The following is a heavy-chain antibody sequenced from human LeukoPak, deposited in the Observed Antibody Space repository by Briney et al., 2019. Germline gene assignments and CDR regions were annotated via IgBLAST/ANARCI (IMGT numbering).Heavy chain of an antibody. V-gene: IGHV1-2*06. CDR3: ARGLLADGSGRVLSD. D-gene: IGHD3-10*01. J-gene: IGHJ4*02. CDR2: INPNSGGT. Sequence: ASVKVSCKASGYTFTDYYMHWVRQAPGQGLECMGRINPNSGGTNYAQKSQGRVTMTRDTSISTVYMEMSSVRSDDTAVYYCARGLLADGSGRVLSDWGQGTLVIVSA. CDR1: GYTFTDYY.